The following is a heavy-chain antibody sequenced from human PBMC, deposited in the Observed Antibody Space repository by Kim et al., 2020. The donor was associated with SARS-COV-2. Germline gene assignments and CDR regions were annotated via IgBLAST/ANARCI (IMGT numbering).Heavy chain of an antibody. J-gene: IGHJ4*02. CDR3: ARDRSRFLY. CDR1: GFTLSNYW. V-gene: IGHV3-7*01. Sequence: GGSLRLSCAGSGFTLSNYWLPWVRPSPWPCLYFFAHIKQYGSEKYYVDSVKGRFTISRDNAKNSLYLQMDSLRVEDTAVYYCARDRSRFLYWGQGTLVTVSS. CDR2: IKQYGSEK. D-gene: IGHD3-3*01.